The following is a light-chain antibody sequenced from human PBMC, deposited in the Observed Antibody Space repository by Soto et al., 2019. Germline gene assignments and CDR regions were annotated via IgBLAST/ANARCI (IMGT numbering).Light chain of an antibody. CDR3: QQYKNWPPRDT. V-gene: IGKV3-15*01. CDR1: ESVSST. J-gene: IGKJ2*01. Sequence: EIVMTQSPATLSVSPGERATLSCRASESVSSTLAWYQQKPGQAPRLLIYAASTRATGVQARFSGSGSGTEFTLTISSLQSEDFAVYYCQQYKNWPPRDTFGQGTKLEIK. CDR2: AAS.